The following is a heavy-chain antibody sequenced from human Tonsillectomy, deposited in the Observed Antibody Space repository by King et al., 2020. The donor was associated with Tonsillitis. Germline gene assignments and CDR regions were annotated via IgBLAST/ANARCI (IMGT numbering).Heavy chain of an antibody. Sequence: QLQESGPGLVKPSETLSLTCTVSGGSISSSSYYWGWIRQPPGKGLEWIGSIYYSGSTYYNPSLKSRVTISVDTSKNQFSLKLSSVTAADTAVYYCARQYCSGGSCYLGNVNWFVPWGQGTLVTVSS. J-gene: IGHJ5*02. V-gene: IGHV4-39*07. CDR3: ARQYCSGGSCYLGNVNWFVP. D-gene: IGHD2-15*01. CDR2: IYYSGST. CDR1: GGSISSSSYY.